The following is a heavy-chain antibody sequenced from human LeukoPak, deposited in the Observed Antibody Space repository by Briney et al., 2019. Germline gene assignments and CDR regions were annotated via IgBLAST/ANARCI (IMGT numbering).Heavy chain of an antibody. CDR2: INHSGST. V-gene: IGHV4-34*01. J-gene: IGHJ4*02. Sequence: SETLSLTCAVYGGSFSGYYWSWIRQPPGKGLEWIGEINHSGSTNYNPSLKSRVTISVDTSKNQFSLKLSSVAAADTAVYYCARAWYYYDSSGYYPFDYWGQGTLVTVSS. CDR3: ARAWYYYDSSGYYPFDY. CDR1: GGSFSGYY. D-gene: IGHD3-22*01.